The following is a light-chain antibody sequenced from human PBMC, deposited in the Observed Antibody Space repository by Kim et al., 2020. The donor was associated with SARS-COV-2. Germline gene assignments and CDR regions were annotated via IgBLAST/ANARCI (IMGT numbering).Light chain of an antibody. CDR1: RRDFGYYNR. V-gene: IGLV2-18*02. Sequence: GQSGTIPCTGNRRDFGYYNRVSWYQQPPGTAPKLMIYEVINRPSGVPDRFSGSKSGYTASLTISGLQAEDEADYYCSSYTTSTTVVFGGGTQLTVL. CDR3: SSYTTSTTVV. CDR2: EVI. J-gene: IGLJ2*01.